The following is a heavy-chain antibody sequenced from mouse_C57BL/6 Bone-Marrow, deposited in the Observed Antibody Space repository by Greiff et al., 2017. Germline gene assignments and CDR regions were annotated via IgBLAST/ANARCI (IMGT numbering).Heavy chain of an antibody. V-gene: IGHV1-72*01. CDR1: GYTFTSYW. J-gene: IGHJ1*03. CDR3: ACLLWSWYFDV. D-gene: IGHD2-1*01. CDR2: IDPNSGGT. Sequence: VQLKQPGAELVKPGASVKLSCKASGYTFTSYWMHWVKQRPGRGLEWIGRIDPNSGGTKYNESFKSKATLTVDKPSSTAYVQLSSLTSEDSAVYYCACLLWSWYFDVWGTGTTVTVSS.